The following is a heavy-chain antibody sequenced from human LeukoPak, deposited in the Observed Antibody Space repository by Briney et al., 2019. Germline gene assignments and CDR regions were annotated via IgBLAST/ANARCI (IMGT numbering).Heavy chain of an antibody. D-gene: IGHD3-16*02. CDR1: GGSFSGYY. Sequence: PSETLSLTCAVYGGSFSGYYWGWIRQPPGKGLEWIGEINHSGSTNYNPSLKSRVTISVDTSKNQFSLKLSSVTAADTAVYYCARAKGRDYVWGSYPLAFDYWGQGTLVAVSS. J-gene: IGHJ4*02. CDR2: INHSGST. V-gene: IGHV4-34*01. CDR3: ARAKGRDYVWGSYPLAFDY.